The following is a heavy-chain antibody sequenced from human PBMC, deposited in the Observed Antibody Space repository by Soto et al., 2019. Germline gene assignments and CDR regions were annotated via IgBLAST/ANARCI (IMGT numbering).Heavy chain of an antibody. J-gene: IGHJ4*02. D-gene: IGHD3-3*01. V-gene: IGHV3-30-3*01. CDR1: AFTFSSYA. CDR3: ARVLLGDYDFWSGYGPNDY. Sequence: GGSLRLSCAASAFTFSSYAMHWVRQAPGMGLEWVAVISYYGTNKYYADSVKGRFTISRDNAKNSLYLQMNSLRAEDTAVYYCARVLLGDYDFWSGYGPNDYWGQGTLVTVSS. CDR2: ISYYGTNK.